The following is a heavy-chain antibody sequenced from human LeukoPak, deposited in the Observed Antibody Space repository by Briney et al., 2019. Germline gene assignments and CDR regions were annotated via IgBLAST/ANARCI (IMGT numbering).Heavy chain of an antibody. D-gene: IGHD5-12*01. CDR1: GYTFTSYG. V-gene: IGHV1-18*01. CDR2: ISAYNGNT. CDR3: ARDGRRWLRLLNAFDI. Sequence: ASVKVSCKASGYTFTSYGISWVRQAPGQGLEWMGWISAYNGNTNYAQKLQGRATMTTDTSTSTAYMELRSLRSDDTAVYYCARDGRRWLRLLNAFDIWGQGTMVTVSS. J-gene: IGHJ3*02.